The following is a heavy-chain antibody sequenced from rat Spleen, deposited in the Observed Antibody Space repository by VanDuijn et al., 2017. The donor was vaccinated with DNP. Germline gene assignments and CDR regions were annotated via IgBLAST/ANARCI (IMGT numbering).Heavy chain of an antibody. D-gene: IGHD1-1*01. CDR3: ATHQGQWSYYFDY. Sequence: EVQLVESGGGLVQPGRSLKLSCAASGFTFSNYGMHWIRQAPTKGLEWVASISPSGGSTYYRDSVKGRFTISRDNAKSTLYLQMDSLRSEDTATYYCATHQGQWSYYFDYWGQGVMVTVSS. CDR2: ISPSGGST. V-gene: IGHV5-19*01. J-gene: IGHJ2*01. CDR1: GFTFSNYG.